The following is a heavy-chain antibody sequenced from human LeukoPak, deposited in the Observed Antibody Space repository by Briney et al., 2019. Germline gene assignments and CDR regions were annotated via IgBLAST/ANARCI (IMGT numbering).Heavy chain of an antibody. CDR2: IYYSGST. J-gene: IGHJ3*02. CDR3: ARETGADAFDI. CDR1: GGSISSYY. Sequence: SETLSLTCTVSGGSISSYYWSWIRQPPGKGLEWIGYIYYSGSTNYNPSLKSRVTISVDTSKNQFSLKLSSVTAADTAVYYCARETGADAFDIWGQGTMVTVSS. D-gene: IGHD7-27*01. V-gene: IGHV4-59*01.